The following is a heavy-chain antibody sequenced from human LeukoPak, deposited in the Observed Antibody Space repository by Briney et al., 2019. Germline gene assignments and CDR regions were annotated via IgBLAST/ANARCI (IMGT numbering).Heavy chain of an antibody. CDR1: GFTFSSYS. V-gene: IGHV3-21*01. J-gene: IGHJ3*02. CDR3: ARDIGYYYDSRDHDAFDI. Sequence: GGSLRLSCAASGFTFSSYSMNWVRQAPGKGLEWVSSISSSSSYIYYADSVKGRFTIPRDNAKNSLYLQMNSLRAEDTAVYYCARDIGYYYDSRDHDAFDIWGQGTMVTVSS. CDR2: ISSSSSYI. D-gene: IGHD3-22*01.